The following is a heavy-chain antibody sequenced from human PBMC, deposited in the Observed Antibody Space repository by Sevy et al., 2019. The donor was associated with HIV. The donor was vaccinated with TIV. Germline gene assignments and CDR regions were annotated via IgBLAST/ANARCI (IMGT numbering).Heavy chain of an antibody. CDR1: GFTFSSYA. Sequence: GGSLRLSCAASGFTFSSYAMSWVRQAPGKGLEWVSAISSSGGSTYYADSVKGRFTISRDNSKNTLYLQMNSLRAEDTAVYYCASGITIFESSYFDYWGQGTLVTVSS. CDR2: ISSSGGST. V-gene: IGHV3-23*01. D-gene: IGHD3-3*01. J-gene: IGHJ4*02. CDR3: ASGITIFESSYFDY.